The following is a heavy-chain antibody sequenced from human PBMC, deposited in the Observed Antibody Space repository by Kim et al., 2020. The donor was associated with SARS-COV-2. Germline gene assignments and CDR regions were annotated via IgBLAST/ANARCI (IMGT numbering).Heavy chain of an antibody. J-gene: IGHJ4*02. D-gene: IGHD3-22*01. Sequence: GGSLRLSCAASGFTFSSYAMSWVRQAPGKGLEWVSAISGSGGSTYYADSVKGRFTISRDNSKNTLYLQMNSLRAEDTAVYYCASLSSRDSSGYYFDYWGQGTLVTVSS. CDR2: ISGSGGST. CDR1: GFTFSSYA. V-gene: IGHV3-23*01. CDR3: ASLSSRDSSGYYFDY.